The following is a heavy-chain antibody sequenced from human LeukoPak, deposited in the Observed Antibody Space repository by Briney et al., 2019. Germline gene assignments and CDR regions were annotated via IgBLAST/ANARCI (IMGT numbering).Heavy chain of an antibody. CDR2: INPSGGTT. CDR1: GYTFTSYY. D-gene: IGHD2-21*01. Sequence: ASVKVSCKASGYTFTSYYMHWVRQAPGQGLEWTGIINPSGGTTTYAQMFQGRVTMTRDTSTRTVYMELSSLRSEDTAAYYCAREGEVIVTDNLFYWGQGTLVTVSS. CDR3: AREGEVIVTDNLFY. V-gene: IGHV1-46*01. J-gene: IGHJ4*02.